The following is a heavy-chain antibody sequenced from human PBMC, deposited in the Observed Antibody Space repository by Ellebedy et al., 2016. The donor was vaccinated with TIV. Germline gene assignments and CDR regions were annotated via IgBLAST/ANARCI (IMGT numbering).Heavy chain of an antibody. CDR1: GFSFSDHY. CDR2: ISGSAKTI. J-gene: IGHJ5*02. CDR3: ARDPSKNFASGRSS. D-gene: IGHD3-10*01. Sequence: GESLKISCEASGFSFSDHYMSWIRQAPGKGLEWVAYISGSAKTINYADSVKGRFTISRDNAKNSLYLQMDSLRVEDTALYYCARDPSKNFASGRSSWGQGTLVTVSS. V-gene: IGHV3-11*04.